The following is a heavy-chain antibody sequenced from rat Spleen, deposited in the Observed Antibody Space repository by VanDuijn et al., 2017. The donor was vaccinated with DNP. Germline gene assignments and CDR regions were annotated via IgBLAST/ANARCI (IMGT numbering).Heavy chain of an antibody. Sequence: QVQLRESGPGLVQPSQTLSLTCTVSGLSLTNYHVHWVRQPPGKGLEWMGVIWNTGGTRFNSALKSRLSISKDTSKNQVLLKMNSLQTEDTATYYCAREGILRVYGDYWGQGVMVTVSS. D-gene: IGHD1-7*01. CDR2: IWNTGGT. CDR3: AREGILRVYGDY. CDR1: GLSLTNYH. J-gene: IGHJ2*01. V-gene: IGHV2-41*01.